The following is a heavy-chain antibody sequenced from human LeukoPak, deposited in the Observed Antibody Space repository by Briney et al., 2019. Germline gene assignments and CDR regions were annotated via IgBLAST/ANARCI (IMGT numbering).Heavy chain of an antibody. J-gene: IGHJ6*03. CDR1: GGCISSHY. Sequence: SETLALTCTVSGGCISSHYWSWIRQPPGKGLEWIGYIYYSGSTNYNPSLKSRVTISVYTSKDQFSLKLSSVTAADTAVYYCARIRGYSYGNYYYYYYMDVWGKGTTVTVSS. CDR2: IYYSGST. CDR3: ARIRGYSYGNYYYYYYMDV. V-gene: IGHV4-59*11. D-gene: IGHD5-18*01.